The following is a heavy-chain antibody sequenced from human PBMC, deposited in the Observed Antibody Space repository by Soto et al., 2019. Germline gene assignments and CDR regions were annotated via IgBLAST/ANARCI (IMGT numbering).Heavy chain of an antibody. CDR2: ISYSGFST. CDR3: AKDGPDSSGRWGFDY. D-gene: IGHD3-22*01. J-gene: IGHJ4*02. Sequence: PGGSLRLSCAVSRFTFSSYAMSWVRQSPGKGLEWVSGISYSGFSTFYADSVKGRFSISRDKSKNTLYLQMDSLRAEDTAVYYCAKDGPDSSGRWGFDYWGQGTMVTVSS. V-gene: IGHV3-23*01. CDR1: RFTFSSYA.